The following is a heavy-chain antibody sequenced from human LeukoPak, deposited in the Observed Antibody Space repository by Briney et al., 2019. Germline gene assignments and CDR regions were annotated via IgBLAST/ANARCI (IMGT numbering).Heavy chain of an antibody. CDR1: GGSFSGYY. V-gene: IGHV4-34*01. D-gene: IGHD2-2*02. CDR2: INHSGST. Sequence: PSETLSLTCAVYGGSFSGYYWSWIRQPPGKGLEWIGEINHSGSTNYNPSLKSRVTISVDTSKNQFSLKLSSVTAADTAVYYRARGRRVGYCSSTSCHIEYYYYYGMDVWGQGTTVTVSS. J-gene: IGHJ6*02. CDR3: ARGRRVGYCSSTSCHIEYYYYYGMDV.